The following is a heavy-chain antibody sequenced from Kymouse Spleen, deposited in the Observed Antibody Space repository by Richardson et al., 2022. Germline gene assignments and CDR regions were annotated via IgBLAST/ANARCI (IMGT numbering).Heavy chain of an antibody. V-gene: IGHV3-23*04. D-gene: IGHD3-10*01. CDR1: GFTFSSYA. J-gene: IGHJ5*02. CDR2: ISGSGGST. CDR3: AKDPHITMVRGVPNWFDP. Sequence: EVQLVESGGGLVQPGGSLRLSCAASGFTFSSYAMSWVRQAPGKGLEWVSAISGSGGSTYYADSVKGRFTISRDNSKNTLYLQMNSLRAEDTAVYYCAKDPHITMVRGVPNWFDPWGQGTLVTVSS.